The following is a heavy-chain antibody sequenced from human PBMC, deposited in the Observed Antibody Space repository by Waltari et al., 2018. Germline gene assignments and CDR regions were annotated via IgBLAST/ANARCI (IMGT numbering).Heavy chain of an antibody. CDR2: ISYDGSNK. CDR3: AKDGGSYYDY. CDR1: GFTFSSYG. D-gene: IGHD1-26*01. J-gene: IGHJ4*02. V-gene: IGHV3-30*18. Sequence: QVQLVESGGGVVQPGRSLRLSCAASGFTFSSYGMHWVRHAPGKGLEWVAVISYDGSNKYYADSVKGRFTISRDNSKNTLYLQMNSLRAEDTAVYYCAKDGGSYYDYWGQGTLVTVSS.